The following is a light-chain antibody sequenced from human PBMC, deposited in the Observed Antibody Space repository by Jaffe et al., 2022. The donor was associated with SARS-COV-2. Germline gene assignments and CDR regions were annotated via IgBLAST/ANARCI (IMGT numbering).Light chain of an antibody. CDR3: AAWDDNLGL. V-gene: IGLV1-47*01. J-gene: IGLJ3*02. Sequence: QSVLTQPPSASGTPGQRVTISCSGSSSNIGSNYVYWYQQLPGTAPKLLIYKNNQRPSGVPDRFSGSKSGTSASLAISGLRSEDEADYYCAAWDDNLGLFGGGTKLTVL. CDR1: SSNIGSNY. CDR2: KNN.